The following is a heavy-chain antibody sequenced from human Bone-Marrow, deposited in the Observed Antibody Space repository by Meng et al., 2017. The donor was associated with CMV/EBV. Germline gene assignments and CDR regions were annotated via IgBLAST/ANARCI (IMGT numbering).Heavy chain of an antibody. D-gene: IGHD3-22*01. CDR2: IYYSGST. CDR1: GGSISSYY. CDR3: ARDVHYYDSSGYLSWFDP. Sequence: SETLSLTCTVSGGSISSYYWSWIRQPPGKGLEWIGCIYYSGSTNYNPSLKSRVTISVDTSKNQFSLKLSSVTAADTAVYYCARDVHYYDSSGYLSWFDPWGQGTLVTVSS. J-gene: IGHJ5*02. V-gene: IGHV4-59*01.